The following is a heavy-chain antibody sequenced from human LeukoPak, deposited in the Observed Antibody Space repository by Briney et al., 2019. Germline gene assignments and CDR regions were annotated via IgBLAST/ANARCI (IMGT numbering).Heavy chain of an antibody. CDR2: ISYDGSNK. D-gene: IGHD6-13*01. CDR3: ARGEAATGTPIGY. Sequence: GRSLRLSCAASRFTFSSYALHWVRQAPGKGLEWVAVISYDGSNKYYADSVKGRFTISRDNSKNTLYLQMESLRAEDTAVYYCARGEAATGTPIGYWGQGTLVTVSP. V-gene: IGHV3-30-3*01. J-gene: IGHJ4*02. CDR1: RFTFSSYA.